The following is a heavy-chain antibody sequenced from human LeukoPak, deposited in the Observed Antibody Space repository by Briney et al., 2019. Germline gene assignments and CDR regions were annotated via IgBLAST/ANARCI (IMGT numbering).Heavy chain of an antibody. V-gene: IGHV1-2*02. Sequence: ASVKVSCKASGYTFTGYYMHWVRQAPGQGLEWMGWINPNSGGTNYAQKFQGRVIMTRDTSISTAYMELSRLRSDDTAVYYCARASKYYYYMDVWGKGTTVTVSS. CDR3: ARASKYYYYMDV. J-gene: IGHJ6*03. CDR2: INPNSGGT. CDR1: GYTFTGYY.